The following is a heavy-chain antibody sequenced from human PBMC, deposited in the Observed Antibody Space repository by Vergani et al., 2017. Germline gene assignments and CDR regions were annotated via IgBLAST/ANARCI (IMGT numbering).Heavy chain of an antibody. CDR1: AGSISSNNC. D-gene: IGHD2-2*02. Sequence: QVQLQESGPGLVKPSQTLSLTCTVSAGSISSNNCWTWVRQPPGKGLEWIGEICHTEDTKYSPSLKSRVTVSVDESRNLFSLRLNSVTAADTAVYYCATIGYRRWGYYFDYWGQGILVTVSS. CDR2: ICHTEDT. J-gene: IGHJ4*02. CDR3: ATIGYRRWGYYFDY. V-gene: IGHV4-4*02.